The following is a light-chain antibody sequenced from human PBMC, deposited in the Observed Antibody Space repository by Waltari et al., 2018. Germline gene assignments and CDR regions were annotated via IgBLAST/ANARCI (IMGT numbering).Light chain of an antibody. V-gene: IGLV2-11*01. Sequence: QTALTQPPSMSGSPGQSVTITCIGTSSDIGRYNFVSWYQQHPGKAPKLMICDVNQLPSGVSGLFSGSKPGNTASLTISWLQAEDEAYYYCVSYVNSNIFIFGNGTRLTVL. CDR3: VSYVNSNIFI. J-gene: IGLJ1*01. CDR1: SSDIGRYNF. CDR2: DVN.